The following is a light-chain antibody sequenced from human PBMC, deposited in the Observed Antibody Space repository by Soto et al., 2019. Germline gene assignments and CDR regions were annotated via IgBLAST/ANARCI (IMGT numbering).Light chain of an antibody. Sequence: QSVLTQPPSASGTPGQRVTISCSGSSSNIGSNTVNWYQQVPGTAPKLLIYSTNQRPSGVPDRFSGSKSGTSASLAISGLQSEDAADYYCAAWDDSLNGPVFGGGTKVTVL. J-gene: IGLJ2*01. CDR2: STN. CDR3: AAWDDSLNGPV. CDR1: SSNIGSNT. V-gene: IGLV1-44*01.